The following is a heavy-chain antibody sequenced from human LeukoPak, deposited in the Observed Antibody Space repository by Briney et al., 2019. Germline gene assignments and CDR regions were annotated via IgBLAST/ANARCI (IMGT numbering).Heavy chain of an antibody. CDR2: ISAYNGNT. Sequence: GASVKVSCKASGYTFTSYGISWVRQAPGQGLEWMGWISAYNGNTNYAQKLQGRVTMTTDTSTSTAYMELRSLRSDDTAVYYCARAAITMIVVVPPDYWGQGTLVTVSS. CDR3: ARAAITMIVVVPPDY. V-gene: IGHV1-18*01. CDR1: GYTFTSYG. J-gene: IGHJ4*02. D-gene: IGHD3-22*01.